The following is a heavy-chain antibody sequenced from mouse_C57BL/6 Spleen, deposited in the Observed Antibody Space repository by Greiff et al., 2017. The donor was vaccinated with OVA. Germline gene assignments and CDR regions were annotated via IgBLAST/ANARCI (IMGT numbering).Heavy chain of an antibody. CDR2: IYPGDGDT. V-gene: IGHV1-82*01. CDR1: GYAFSSSW. J-gene: IGHJ4*01. CDR3: ARSGYYYGSTYEGGAMDY. Sequence: VQLVESGPELVKPGASVKISCKASGYAFSSSWMNWVKQRPGTGLEWIGRIYPGDGDTNYNGKFKGKATLTADKSSSTAYMQLSSLTSEDSAVYVCARSGYYYGSTYEGGAMDYWGQGTSVTVSS. D-gene: IGHD1-1*01.